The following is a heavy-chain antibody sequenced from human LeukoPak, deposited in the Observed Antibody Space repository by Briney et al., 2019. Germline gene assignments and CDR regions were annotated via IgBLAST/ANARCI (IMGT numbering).Heavy chain of an antibody. Sequence: ASVKVSCKVSGYTLTELSMHWVRQAPGKGLEWMGGFDPEDGETIYAQKFQGRVTMTEDTSTDTDYMELSSLRSEDTAVYYCATLWPNYYDSSGYYPRDYWGQGTLVTVSS. CDR3: ATLWPNYYDSSGYYPRDY. J-gene: IGHJ4*02. D-gene: IGHD3-22*01. CDR2: FDPEDGET. V-gene: IGHV1-24*01. CDR1: GYTLTELS.